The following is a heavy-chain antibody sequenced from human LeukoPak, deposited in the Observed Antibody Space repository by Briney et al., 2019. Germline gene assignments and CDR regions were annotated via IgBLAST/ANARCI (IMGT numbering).Heavy chain of an antibody. CDR1: GGSFSGC. V-gene: IGHV4-34*01. J-gene: IGHJ5*02. CDR2: IHYSGST. CDR3: VSHIRGGFDP. Sequence: SETLSLTCGVYGGSFSGCWSWIRQPPGKGLEWIGEIHYSGSTKYNPSPKSRVTISVDTSKKEISLKLTSVTAADTAVYYCVSHIRGGFDPWGQGTLVTVSS. D-gene: IGHD3-16*01.